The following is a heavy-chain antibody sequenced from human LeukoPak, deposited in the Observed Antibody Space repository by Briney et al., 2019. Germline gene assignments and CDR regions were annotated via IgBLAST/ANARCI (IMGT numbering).Heavy chain of an antibody. Sequence: GESLKISCKGSGYSFTSYWIGWVRQMPGKGLEWMGIIYPGDSDTRYSPSFQGQVTISADKSISTAYLQWSSLKASDTAMYYCARHWSSGWRDGANWFDPWGQGTLVTVSS. J-gene: IGHJ5*02. CDR1: GYSFTSYW. D-gene: IGHD6-19*01. CDR2: IYPGDSDT. CDR3: ARHWSSGWRDGANWFDP. V-gene: IGHV5-51*01.